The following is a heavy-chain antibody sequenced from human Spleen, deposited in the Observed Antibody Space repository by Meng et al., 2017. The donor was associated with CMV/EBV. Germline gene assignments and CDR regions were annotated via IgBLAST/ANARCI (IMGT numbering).Heavy chain of an antibody. CDR1: GFIFSSYS. Sequence: GGSLRLSCAASGFIFSSYSMNWVRQAPGKGLEWVSSISSSSSYIYYADSVKGRFTISRDNAKNSLYLQMNSLRAEDTAVYYCARDANWGSGGNYYYYGMDVWGQGTTVTVSS. CDR3: ARDANWGSGGNYYYYGMDV. D-gene: IGHD7-27*01. J-gene: IGHJ6*02. V-gene: IGHV3-21*01. CDR2: ISSSSSYI.